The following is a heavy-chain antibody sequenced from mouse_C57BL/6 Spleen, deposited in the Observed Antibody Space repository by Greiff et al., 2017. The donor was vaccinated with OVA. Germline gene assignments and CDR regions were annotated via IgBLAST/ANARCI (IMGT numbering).Heavy chain of an antibody. CDR2: IDPETGGT. J-gene: IGHJ2*01. Sequence: VQLVESGAELVRPGASVTLSCKASGYTFTDYEMHWVKQTPVHGLEWIGAIDPETGGTAYNQKFKGKAILTADKSSSTAYMELRSLTSEDSAVYYCTLTGTGFDYWGQGTTLTVSS. CDR3: TLTGTGFDY. CDR1: GYTFTDYE. V-gene: IGHV1-15*01. D-gene: IGHD4-1*01.